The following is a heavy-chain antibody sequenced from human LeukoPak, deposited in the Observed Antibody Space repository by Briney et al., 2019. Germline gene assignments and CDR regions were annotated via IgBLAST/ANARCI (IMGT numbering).Heavy chain of an antibody. Sequence: GGSLRLSCAATGFTVSGNYMSWVRQAPGQGLEWVSVIYSGGSTSYADSVKGRFTISRDNSKNTLYLQMNNLRAEDTAVCYCARGRPVGASTVEDYWGQGTLVTVSS. CDR1: GFTVSGNY. V-gene: IGHV3-66*01. CDR2: IYSGGST. D-gene: IGHD1-26*01. J-gene: IGHJ4*02. CDR3: ARGRPVGASTVEDY.